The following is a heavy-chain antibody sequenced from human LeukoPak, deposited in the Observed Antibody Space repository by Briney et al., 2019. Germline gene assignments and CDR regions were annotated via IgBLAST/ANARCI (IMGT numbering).Heavy chain of an antibody. V-gene: IGHV1-2*02. CDR3: ATKGTGDLGY. Sequence: EASVKVSCKASGYTFTVYYIHWVRQAPGRGLEWMGWINPISGGTNYAQNFQGRVTMTRDTSIITAYMELSRLRSDDSAIYYCATKGTGDLGYWGQGTLVTVSS. J-gene: IGHJ4*02. D-gene: IGHD7-27*01. CDR1: GYTFTVYY. CDR2: INPISGGT.